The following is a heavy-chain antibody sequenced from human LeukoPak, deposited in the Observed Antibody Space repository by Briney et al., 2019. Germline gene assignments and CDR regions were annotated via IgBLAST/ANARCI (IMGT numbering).Heavy chain of an antibody. J-gene: IGHJ4*02. D-gene: IGHD3-3*01. CDR2: IYYSGST. CDR1: GGSISSYY. Sequence: SETVSLTCSVSGGSISSYYWNWILQPPGEGLEWIGYIYYSGSTNYNPSLKSRVTISVDTSKNQFSLKLSSVTAADTAVYYCARAPYDFWSGYYTYFDYWGQGTLVTVSS. V-gene: IGHV4-59*01. CDR3: ARAPYDFWSGYYTYFDY.